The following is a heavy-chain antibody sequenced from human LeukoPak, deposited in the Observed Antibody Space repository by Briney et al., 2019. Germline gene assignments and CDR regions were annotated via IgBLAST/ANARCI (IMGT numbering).Heavy chain of an antibody. CDR1: GGSISSGDYY. D-gene: IGHD3-10*01. Sequence: SQTLSLTCTVSGGSISSGDYYWSWIRQHPGRGLECIGFIFYSGSTSYNPSLKSRLSISVDTSKSQFSLRLSSVTAADTAVYYCARGTMIRGVPDAEFDYWGQGTLVTVSS. V-gene: IGHV4-31*03. J-gene: IGHJ4*02. CDR2: IFYSGST. CDR3: ARGTMIRGVPDAEFDY.